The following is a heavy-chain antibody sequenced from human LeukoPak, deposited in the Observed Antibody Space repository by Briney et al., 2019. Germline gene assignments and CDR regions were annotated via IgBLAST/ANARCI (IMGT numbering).Heavy chain of an antibody. Sequence: SETLSLTCTVSGDSISSHYWSWIRQPPGKGLEWIGYIYYSGSTNYNPSLKSRVTIPVDTSKNQFSLKLTSVTAADTAVYYCARAGEGAAVFPYYYYYMDVWGKGTTVTISS. J-gene: IGHJ6*03. CDR3: ARAGEGAAVFPYYYYYMDV. V-gene: IGHV4-59*11. CDR2: IYYSGST. CDR1: GDSISSHY. D-gene: IGHD6-13*01.